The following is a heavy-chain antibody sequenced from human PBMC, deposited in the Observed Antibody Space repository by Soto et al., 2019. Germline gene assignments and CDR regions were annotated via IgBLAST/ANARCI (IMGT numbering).Heavy chain of an antibody. J-gene: IGHJ4*02. V-gene: IGHV4-30-4*01. D-gene: IGHD1-26*01. CDR1: GGSISTGDNY. CDR2: IYHSGAT. Sequence: QVQLQESGPGLVKPSQTLSLTCTVSGGSISTGDNYWSWIHQPPGKGLEWIGYIYHSGATYYNPSLKSRVTMSVDTSKNQYSLNLSSVTAADTAVYYCARIGWVPLWGQGTLVTVSS. CDR3: ARIGWVPL.